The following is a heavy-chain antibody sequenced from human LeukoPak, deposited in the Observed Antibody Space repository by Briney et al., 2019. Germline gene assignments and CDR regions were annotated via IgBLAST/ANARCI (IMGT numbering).Heavy chain of an antibody. J-gene: IGHJ4*02. D-gene: IGHD2-15*01. CDR3: ARDADCSGGSCYWSASCYFDY. V-gene: IGHV3-48*03. CDR2: ISSSGSTI. CDR1: GFTFSSYE. Sequence: GGSLRLSCAASGFTFSSYEMNWVRQAPGKGLEWVSYISSSGSTIYYADSVKGRFTISRDNAKNSLYLQMNSLRAEDTAVYYCARDADCSGGSCYWSASCYFDYWGQGTLVTVSS.